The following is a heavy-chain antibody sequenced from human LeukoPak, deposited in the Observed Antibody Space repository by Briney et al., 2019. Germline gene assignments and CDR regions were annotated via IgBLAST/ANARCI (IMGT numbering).Heavy chain of an antibody. V-gene: IGHV3-7*01. J-gene: IGHJ4*02. Sequence: GGSLRLSCAASGFTFSSYWMSWVRQAPGKGLEWVANIKQDGSEKYYVDSVKGRFTISRDNAKNSLYLQMNNLRAEDTAVYYCARALGYCTNGVCYRPYYFDYWGQGTLVTVSS. CDR3: ARALGYCTNGVCYRPYYFDY. D-gene: IGHD2-8*01. CDR2: IKQDGSEK. CDR1: GFTFSSYW.